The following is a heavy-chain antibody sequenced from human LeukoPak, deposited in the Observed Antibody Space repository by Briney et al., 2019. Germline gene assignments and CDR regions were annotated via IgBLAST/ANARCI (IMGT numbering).Heavy chain of an antibody. CDR2: IRSDGSTK. CDR1: GFIFSSYG. V-gene: IGHV3-30*02. J-gene: IGHJ4*02. D-gene: IGHD3-22*01. CDR3: ARDLCSYDSSGYYFY. Sequence: GGSLRLSCAASGFIFSSYGMHWVRQAPGRGLEWVAFIRSDGSTKYYADSVKGRFTISRDNSKNTLYLQMNSLRAEDTAVYYCARDLCSYDSSGYYFYWGQGTLVTVSS.